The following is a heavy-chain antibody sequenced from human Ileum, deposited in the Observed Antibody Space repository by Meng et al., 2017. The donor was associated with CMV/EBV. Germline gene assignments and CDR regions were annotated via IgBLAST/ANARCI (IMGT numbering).Heavy chain of an antibody. Sequence: GGSLRLSCAASGFTVSRNYMTWVRQAPGTGLEGVSHINTGGSTNYADSVKGRFTISRDKSKNTLYLQMNSLRAEDTAVYYCARSEKVEIRGYYNDYFHYGLDVWGQVTKGT. CDR3: ARSEKVEIRGYYNDYFHYGLDV. CDR1: GFTVSRNY. CDR2: INTGGST. D-gene: IGHD3-9*01. J-gene: IGHJ6*02. V-gene: IGHV3-53*01.